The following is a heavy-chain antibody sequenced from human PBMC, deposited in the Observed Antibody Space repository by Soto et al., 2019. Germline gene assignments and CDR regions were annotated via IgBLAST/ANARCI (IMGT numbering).Heavy chain of an antibody. CDR2: TIPNFGTA. D-gene: IGHD3-22*01. V-gene: IGHV1-69*12. J-gene: IGHJ4*02. CDR3: ARIRSDSSSYYLDY. Sequence: QVPLVQSGAEVKKPGSSVKVSCKASGGTFSSYGISWVRQAPGQGLEWMGGTIPNFGTAHDALKFQGRVTISADESTSTAYMELSSLRYEDTAVYYCARIRSDSSSYYLDYWGQGTPVTVSS. CDR1: GGTFSSYG.